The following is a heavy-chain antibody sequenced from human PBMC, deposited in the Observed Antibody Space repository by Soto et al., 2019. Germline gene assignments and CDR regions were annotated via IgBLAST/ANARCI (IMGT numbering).Heavy chain of an antibody. J-gene: IGHJ6*02. Sequence: ASVKVSCKASGYTFTSYGISWARQAPGQGLEWMGWISAYNGNTNYAQKLQGRVTMTTDTSTSTAYMELRSLRSDDTAVYYCATNSDRALGYYGMDVWGQGTTVTVSS. CDR2: ISAYNGNT. CDR1: GYTFTSYG. V-gene: IGHV1-18*01. D-gene: IGHD1-1*01. CDR3: ATNSDRALGYYGMDV.